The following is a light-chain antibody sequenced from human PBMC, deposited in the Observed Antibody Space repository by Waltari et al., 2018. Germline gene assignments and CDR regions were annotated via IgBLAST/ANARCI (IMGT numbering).Light chain of an antibody. CDR1: SSDVGGYNY. CDR3: TSYAGGPYI. J-gene: IGLJ1*01. Sequence: QSALTQPPSASGSPGQSVTISCPGTSSDVGGYNYVSWYQQYPGRAPKLMIFEVSRRPSGVPDRFSGSKSGNTASLTVSGLQAEDEADYYCTSYAGGPYIFGTGTKVTVL. CDR2: EVS. V-gene: IGLV2-8*01.